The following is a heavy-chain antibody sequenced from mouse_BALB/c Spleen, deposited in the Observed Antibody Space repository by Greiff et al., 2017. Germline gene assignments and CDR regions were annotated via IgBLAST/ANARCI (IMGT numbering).Heavy chain of an antibody. Sequence: EGKLMESGGGLVKPGGSLKLSCAASGFTFSSYAMSWVRQSPEKRLEWVAEISSGGSYTYYPDTVTGRFTISRDNAKNTLYLEMSSLRSEDTAMYYCAREEDYYAMDYWGQGTSVTVSS. J-gene: IGHJ4*01. V-gene: IGHV5-9-4*01. CDR1: GFTFSSYA. CDR2: ISSGGSYT. CDR3: AREEDYYAMDY.